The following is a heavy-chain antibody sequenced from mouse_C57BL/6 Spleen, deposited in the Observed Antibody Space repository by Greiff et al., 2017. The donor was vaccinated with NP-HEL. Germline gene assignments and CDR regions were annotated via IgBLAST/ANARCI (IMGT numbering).Heavy chain of an antibody. CDR3: ARPMGNYLYYAMDY. CDR1: GFTFSDYG. V-gene: IGHV5-17*01. CDR2: ISSGSSTI. J-gene: IGHJ4*01. Sequence: EVHLVESGGGLVKPGGSLKLSCAASGFTFSDYGMHWVRQAPEKGLEWVAYISSGSSTIYYADTVKGRFTISRDNAKNTLFLQMTSLRSEDTAMYYCARPMGNYLYYAMDYWGQGTSVTVSS. D-gene: IGHD2-1*01.